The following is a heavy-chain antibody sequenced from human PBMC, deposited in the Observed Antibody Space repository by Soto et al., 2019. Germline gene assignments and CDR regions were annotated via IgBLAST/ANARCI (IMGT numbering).Heavy chain of an antibody. CDR2: IYYSGST. Sequence: SETLSLTCTVSGGSISSYYWSWIRQPPGKGLEWIGYIYYSGSTNYNPSLKSRVTISVDTSKNQFSLKLSSVTAADTAVYYCARTIAARPYYYMDVWGKGTTVTVSS. V-gene: IGHV4-59*01. J-gene: IGHJ6*03. CDR3: ARTIAARPYYYMDV. D-gene: IGHD6-6*01. CDR1: GGSISSYY.